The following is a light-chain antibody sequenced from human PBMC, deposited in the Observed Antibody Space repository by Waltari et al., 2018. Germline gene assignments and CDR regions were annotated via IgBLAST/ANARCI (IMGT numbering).Light chain of an antibody. Sequence: EIVLTQSPDTLSLSPGERATLSCRASQSLNRALAWYQQQPGQAPRLLIYGVSTRATGIPDRFSGSGSGADFSLTITRLEPEDFAVYYCQHYLRLPVAFGQGTKVDIK. V-gene: IGKV3-20*01. J-gene: IGKJ1*01. CDR2: GVS. CDR1: QSLNRA. CDR3: QHYLRLPVA.